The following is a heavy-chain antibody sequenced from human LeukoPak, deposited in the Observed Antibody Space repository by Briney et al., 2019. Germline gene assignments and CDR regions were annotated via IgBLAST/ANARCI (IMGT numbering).Heavy chain of an antibody. CDR2: INPSGGTT. CDR1: GYTFTSYY. V-gene: IGHV1-46*01. Sequence: ASVKVSCKASGYTFTSYYMHWVRQAPGQGLEWMGIINPSGGTTSYAQKFQGRVTMTRDTSTSTVYTELSSLRSEDTAVYYCARDLSRRGLYSSSSDYYYMDVWGKGTTVTVSS. D-gene: IGHD6-6*01. J-gene: IGHJ6*03. CDR3: ARDLSRRGLYSSSSDYYYMDV.